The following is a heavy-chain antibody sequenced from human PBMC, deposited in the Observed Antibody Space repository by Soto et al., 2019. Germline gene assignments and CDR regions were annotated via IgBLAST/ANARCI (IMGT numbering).Heavy chain of an antibody. CDR2: IGPYNGNT. CDR3: ARCYCSVGSCYTCWNFDL. Sequence: QVQLVQSGAEVKKPGASVKVSCKASGYTFNNYGISWVRQAPGQGLEWMGWIGPYNGNTDHAQNFQGRVTMTTDTSTNTAYMELRRLRSDDTALYYCARCYCSVGSCYTCWNFDLWGRGTLVTVSS. V-gene: IGHV1-18*01. D-gene: IGHD2-15*01. J-gene: IGHJ2*01. CDR1: GYTFNNYG.